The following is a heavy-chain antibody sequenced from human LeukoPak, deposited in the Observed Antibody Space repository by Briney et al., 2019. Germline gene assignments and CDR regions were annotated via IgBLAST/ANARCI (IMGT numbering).Heavy chain of an antibody. D-gene: IGHD6-13*01. J-gene: IGHJ4*02. Sequence: ASVKVSCKVSGYTFTDYYMHWVQQAPGKGLEWMGLVDPEDGETVYAEKFQGRVTITADTSTDTAYMELSSLRSEGTAVYYCATRDSSSPIDYWGQGTLVTVSS. CDR2: VDPEDGET. CDR1: GYTFTDYY. CDR3: ATRDSSSPIDY. V-gene: IGHV1-69-2*01.